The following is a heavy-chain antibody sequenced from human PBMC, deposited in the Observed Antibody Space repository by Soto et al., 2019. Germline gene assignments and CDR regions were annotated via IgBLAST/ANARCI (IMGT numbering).Heavy chain of an antibody. V-gene: IGHV1-69*01. CDR2: IMPIIGTA. CDR1: GGTFSSHV. J-gene: IGHJ4*02. Sequence: QVQLVQSGAEVKKPGSSVKVSCTASGGTFSSHVFNWVRQAPGQGLEWLGGIMPIIGTAHYAQKFQVRVTITEDESTSPAYMEPSHLSAEATDFYYCARDFEFIDGKMSHLDYLGQGTMVTVSS. D-gene: IGHD1-26*01. CDR3: ARDFEFIDGKMSHLDY.